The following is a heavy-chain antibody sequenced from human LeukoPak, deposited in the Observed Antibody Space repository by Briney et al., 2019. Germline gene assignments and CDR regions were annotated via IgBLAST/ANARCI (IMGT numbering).Heavy chain of an antibody. V-gene: IGHV3-23*01. CDR2: IRDNGEP. CDR3: AKASWVSSTDAVR. J-gene: IGHJ4*02. Sequence: GGSLRLSCVASGVSFSSFAMSWVRQGPARGLEWVSSIRDNGEPFYADSVKCWFTFSSDSSRNTVYFPLNNLRIGVTAIYYCAKASWVSSTDAVRWGQGTLVTVSS. D-gene: IGHD3-16*01. CDR1: GVSFSSFA.